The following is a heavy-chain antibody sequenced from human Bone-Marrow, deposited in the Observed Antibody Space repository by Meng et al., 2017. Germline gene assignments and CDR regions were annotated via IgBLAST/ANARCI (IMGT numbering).Heavy chain of an antibody. V-gene: IGHV3-23*01. CDR2: ITGSETPTTLA. J-gene: IGHJ4*02. D-gene: IGHD3-10*01. Sequence: GESLKISCDVSGLTFSTSAFNRVRRAPGKGLEYVASITGSETPTTLAFHADSVRGRFTISRDDSRSSLYLQMNNLRVDDTAVYYCGGVRGVDRGAQYWGQGVPVTVSS. CDR1: GLTFSTSA. CDR3: GGVRGVDRGAQY.